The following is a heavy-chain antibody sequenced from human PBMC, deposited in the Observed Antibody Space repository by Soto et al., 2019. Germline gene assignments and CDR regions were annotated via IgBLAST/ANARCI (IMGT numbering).Heavy chain of an antibody. CDR3: ARGIWTMTRGAYYFDN. V-gene: IGHV1-3*01. CDR1: EFTFTNHA. D-gene: IGHD3-10*01. Sequence: ASVKVSCKASEFTFTNHAMQWVRQAPGQRLEWMGWINAGNGHTKYSQNFQGRVTITRDTSASTVYMELSSLISEDAAVYYCARGIWTMTRGAYYFDNWGQGTLVTVSS. J-gene: IGHJ4*02. CDR2: INAGNGHT.